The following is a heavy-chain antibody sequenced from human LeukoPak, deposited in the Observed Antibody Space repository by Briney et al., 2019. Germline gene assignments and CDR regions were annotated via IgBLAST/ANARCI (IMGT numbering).Heavy chain of an antibody. J-gene: IGHJ3*02. D-gene: IGHD3-22*01. CDR1: GFTFSSYA. Sequence: GGSLRLSCAASGFTFSSYAMSWVRQAPGKGLEWVSAISGSGGSTYYADSVKGRFTISRGNSKNTLYLQMNRLRAEDTAVYYCAKDDYDSSGYVAFDSWGQGTMVTVSS. CDR2: ISGSGGST. CDR3: AKDDYDSSGYVAFDS. V-gene: IGHV3-23*01.